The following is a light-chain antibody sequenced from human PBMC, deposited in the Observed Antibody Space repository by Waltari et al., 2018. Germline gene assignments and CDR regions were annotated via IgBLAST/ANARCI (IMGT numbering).Light chain of an antibody. Sequence: DIQITQSPSSLSASVGASVTITCRASQGISTYLAWYQQKSGKVPKLLIFGASTLQSGVPSRFSGSGSGTDFTLTISSLQPEDVATYYCQNHNSVSITFGQGTRLEIK. V-gene: IGKV1-27*01. CDR3: QNHNSVSIT. CDR2: GAS. J-gene: IGKJ5*01. CDR1: QGISTY.